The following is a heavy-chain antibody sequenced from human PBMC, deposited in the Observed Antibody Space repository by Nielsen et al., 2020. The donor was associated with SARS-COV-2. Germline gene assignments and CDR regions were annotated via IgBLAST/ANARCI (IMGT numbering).Heavy chain of an antibody. J-gene: IGHJ5*02. V-gene: IGHV3-48*01. Sequence: GGSLRLSCAASGFTFSSYSMNWVRQAPGKGLEWVSYISSSSSTIYYADSVKGRFTISRDNAKNSLYLQMNSLRAEDTAVYYCARDGPYSSSWYGGFDPWGQGTLVTVSS. CDR1: GFTFSSYS. CDR2: ISSSSSTI. D-gene: IGHD6-13*01. CDR3: ARDGPYSSSWYGGFDP.